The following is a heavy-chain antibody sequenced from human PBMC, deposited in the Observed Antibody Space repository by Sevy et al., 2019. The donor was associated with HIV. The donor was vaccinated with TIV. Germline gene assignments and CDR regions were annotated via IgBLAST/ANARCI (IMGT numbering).Heavy chain of an antibody. CDR1: GFSFDNYV. J-gene: IGHJ5*02. D-gene: IGHD3-10*01. CDR3: SRDRYGSQSYAADH. V-gene: IGHV3-49*03. Sequence: GGSLRLSCSASGFSFDNYVMNWFRQAPGKGLEWEGFIRSKLYGGTTEYAASVKGRFTISRDDSKSIAYLQMNSLKTEDSGVYYCSRDRYGSQSYAADHWGQGTLVTVSS. CDR2: IRSKLYGGTT.